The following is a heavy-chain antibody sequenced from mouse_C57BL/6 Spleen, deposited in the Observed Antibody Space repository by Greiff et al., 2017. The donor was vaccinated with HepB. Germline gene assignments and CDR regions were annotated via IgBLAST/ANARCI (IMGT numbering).Heavy chain of an antibody. D-gene: IGHD1-1*01. V-gene: IGHV1-50*01. CDR2: IDPSDSYT. CDR1: GYTFTSYW. J-gene: IGHJ2*01. CDR3: ARFPITTVVAGNY. Sequence: QVQLQQPGAELVKPGASVKLSCKASGYTFTSYWMQWVKQRPGQGLEWIGEIDPSDSYTNYNQKFKGKATLTVDTSSSTAYMQLSSLTSEDSAVYYCARFPITTVVAGNYWGQGTTLTVSS.